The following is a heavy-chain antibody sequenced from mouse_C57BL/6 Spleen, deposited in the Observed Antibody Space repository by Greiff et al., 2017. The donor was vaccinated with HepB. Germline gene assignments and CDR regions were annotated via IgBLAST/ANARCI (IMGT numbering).Heavy chain of an antibody. CDR3: ARSTGTDWCFDD. CDR1: GFTFTDYY. J-gene: IGHJ1*03. Sequence: DVQFVESGGGLVQPGGSLSLSCAASGFTFTDYYMSWVRQPPGKALEWLGFIRTKANGYTTEYSASVKGRLTISRDNSQSILYLQMNALRAEDSATYYGARSTGTDWCFDDWGTGTTVTVSS. D-gene: IGHD4-1*01. V-gene: IGHV7-3*01. CDR2: IRTKANGYTT.